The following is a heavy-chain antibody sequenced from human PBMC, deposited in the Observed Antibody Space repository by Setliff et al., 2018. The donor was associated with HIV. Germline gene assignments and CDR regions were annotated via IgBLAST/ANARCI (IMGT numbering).Heavy chain of an antibody. CDR3: AREDYYDSSGYAFDI. CDR1: GGSISSGSYY. Sequence: SETLSLTCTVSGGSISSGSYYWSWIRQPAGEGLEWIGRIYVSGSTNYNPSLNSRVTMSLDTSKNQFSLKLSSVTAADTALYYCAREDYYDSSGYAFDIWGQGTMVTV. J-gene: IGHJ3*02. V-gene: IGHV4-61*02. CDR2: IYVSGST. D-gene: IGHD3-22*01.